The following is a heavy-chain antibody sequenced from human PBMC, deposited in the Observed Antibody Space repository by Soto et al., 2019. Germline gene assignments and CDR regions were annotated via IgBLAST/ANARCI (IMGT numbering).Heavy chain of an antibody. Sequence: QVQLVQSGAEVKKPGASVKVSCKASGYTFTSYGISWVRQAPGQGLEWMGWISAYNGNTNYAQKLQGRVTMTTDTXTTXAYMELRSLRSDDTAVYYCARGVPELSGYDNAIDYWGQGTLVTVSS. CDR2: ISAYNGNT. CDR1: GYTFTSYG. D-gene: IGHD6-25*01. V-gene: IGHV1-18*01. CDR3: ARGVPELSGYDNAIDY. J-gene: IGHJ4*02.